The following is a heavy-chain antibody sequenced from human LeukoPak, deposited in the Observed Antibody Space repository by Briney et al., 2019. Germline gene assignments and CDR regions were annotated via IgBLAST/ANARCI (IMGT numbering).Heavy chain of an antibody. CDR3: ARGPYTDY. CDR2: MNSRSSYI. CDR1: GFTFSSYG. D-gene: IGHD4-11*01. J-gene: IGHJ4*02. V-gene: IGHV3-21*01. Sequence: PGGSLRLSCAASGFTFSSYGMSWVRQAPGKGLEWVSSMNSRSSYIYYADSVEGRFTISRDNAKNSLYLQMNSLRAEETAVYYCARGPYTDYWAQGPLVRVLS.